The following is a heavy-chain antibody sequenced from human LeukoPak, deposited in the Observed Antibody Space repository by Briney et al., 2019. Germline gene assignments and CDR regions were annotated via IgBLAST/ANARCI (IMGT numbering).Heavy chain of an antibody. V-gene: IGHV4-59*01. D-gene: IGHD4-23*01. CDR1: GGSISSYY. CDR2: IYCSGST. J-gene: IGHJ3*02. CDR3: AIPTVVTPFAFDI. Sequence: SETLSLTCTVSGGSISSYYWSWIRQPPGKGLEWIGYIYCSGSTNYNPSLKSRVTISVDTSKNQFSLKLSSVTAADTAVYYCAIPTVVTPFAFDIWGQGTMVTVSS.